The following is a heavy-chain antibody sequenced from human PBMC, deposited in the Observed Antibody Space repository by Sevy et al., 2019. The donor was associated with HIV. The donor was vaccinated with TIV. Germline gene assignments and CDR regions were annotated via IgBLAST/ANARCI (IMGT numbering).Heavy chain of an antibody. CDR1: GDSVSSNNAA. CDR3: ARSVAALDFWYFDL. J-gene: IGHJ2*01. D-gene: IGHD6-19*01. CDR2: TYYKSKWYS. Sequence: SQTLSLTCAISGDSVSSNNAAWNWIRQSPSRGLEWLGRTYYKSKWYSHYAVSVKSRMTSNPDTSKNQFSLQLNSVTPEDTAVYYCARSVAALDFWYFDLWGRGTLVTVSS. V-gene: IGHV6-1*01.